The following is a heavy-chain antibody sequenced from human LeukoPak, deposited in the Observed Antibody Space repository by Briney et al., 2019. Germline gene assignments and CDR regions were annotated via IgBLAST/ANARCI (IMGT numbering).Heavy chain of an antibody. Sequence: SETLSLTCAVYGVSFSGYYWSWLRQPPGKGLEGIGEINHSGSTNYNPSLKSRVTISVDTSKNQFSLKLSSVAAADTAVYYCARTRSIAAAGGEYFQHWGQGTLVTVSS. CDR2: INHSGST. CDR1: GVSFSGYY. D-gene: IGHD6-13*01. V-gene: IGHV4-34*01. J-gene: IGHJ1*01. CDR3: ARTRSIAAAGGEYFQH.